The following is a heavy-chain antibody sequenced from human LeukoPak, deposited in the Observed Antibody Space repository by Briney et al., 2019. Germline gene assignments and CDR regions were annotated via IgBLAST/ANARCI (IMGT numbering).Heavy chain of an antibody. D-gene: IGHD3-10*01. J-gene: IGHJ3*02. V-gene: IGHV4-30-4*08. CDR3: ARDPVTMVRPGGYAFDI. CDR2: IYYSGST. Sequence: SETLSLTCTVSGGSISSGDYYWSWIRQPPGKGLEWIGYIYYSGSTYYNPSLKSRVTISVDTSKNQFSLKLSSVTAADTAVYYCARDPVTMVRPGGYAFDIWGQGTMVTVSS. CDR1: GGSISSGDYY.